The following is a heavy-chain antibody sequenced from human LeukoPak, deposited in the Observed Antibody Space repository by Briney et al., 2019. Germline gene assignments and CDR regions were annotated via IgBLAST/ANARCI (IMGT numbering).Heavy chain of an antibody. CDR1: GYTFTSYG. J-gene: IGHJ4*02. CDR2: INPNSGGT. Sequence: GASVKVSCKASGYTFTSYGISWVRQAPGQGLEWMGWINPNSGGTNYAQKFQGRVTMTRDTSISTAYMELSRLRSDDTAVYYCARARAAAGPTPFDYWGQGTLVTVSS. CDR3: ARARAAAGPTPFDY. D-gene: IGHD6-13*01. V-gene: IGHV1-2*02.